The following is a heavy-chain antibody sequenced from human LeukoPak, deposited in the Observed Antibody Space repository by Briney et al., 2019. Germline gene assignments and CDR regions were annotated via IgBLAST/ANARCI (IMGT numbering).Heavy chain of an antibody. CDR1: GGTFSSYA. V-gene: IGHV1-69*04. CDR3: ARDRGVGATEVYYYYGMDV. D-gene: IGHD1-26*01. CDR2: IIPILGIA. J-gene: IGHJ6*02. Sequence: ASVKVSCKASGGTFSSYAISWVRQAPGQGLEWMGRIIPILGIANYAQKFQGRVTITADKSTSTAYMELSGLRSEDTAVYYCARDRGVGATEVYYYYGMDVWGQGTTVTVS.